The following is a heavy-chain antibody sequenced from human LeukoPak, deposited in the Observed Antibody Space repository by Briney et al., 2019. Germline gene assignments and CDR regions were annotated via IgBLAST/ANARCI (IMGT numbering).Heavy chain of an antibody. CDR1: GGSISSYY. CDR2: IYTSGRT. V-gene: IGHV4-4*07. J-gene: IGHJ4*02. D-gene: IGHD5-18*01. Sequence: SSETLSLTCTVSGGSISSYYWSWIRQPAGKGLEWIGRIYTSGRTSYNPSLKSRVTISVDTSKNQFSLRLSSVTAADTAVYYCARGQKYRSGYTVTELGSGYFDYWGQGPLVTVSS. CDR3: ARGQKYRSGYTVTELGSGYFDY.